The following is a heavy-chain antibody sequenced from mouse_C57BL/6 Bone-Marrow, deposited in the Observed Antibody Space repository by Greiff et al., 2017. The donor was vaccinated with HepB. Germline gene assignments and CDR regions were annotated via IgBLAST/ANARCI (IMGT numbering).Heavy chain of an antibody. CDR1: GYTFTSYW. D-gene: IGHD2-5*01. V-gene: IGHV1-64*01. J-gene: IGHJ1*03. Sequence: QVQLQQSGAELVKPGASVKLSCKASGYTFTSYWMHWVKQRPGQGLEWIGMIHPNSGSTNYNEKFKSKATLTVDKSSSTAYMQLSSLTSEDSAVYYCARSNYSNYEYFDVWGTGTTVTVSS. CDR2: IHPNSGST. CDR3: ARSNYSNYEYFDV.